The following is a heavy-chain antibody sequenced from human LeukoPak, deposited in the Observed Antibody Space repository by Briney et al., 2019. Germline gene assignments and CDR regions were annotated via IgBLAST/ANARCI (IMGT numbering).Heavy chain of an antibody. D-gene: IGHD3-10*02. V-gene: IGHV3-20*04. Sequence: PGGSLRLSCAASGFIFDDYGMNWVRQAPGKGLEWVSGIRWDGGSTGYADSVKGRFTISRDNAKNSLYLQMNSLRAEDTAVYYCAELGITMIGGVWGKGTTVTISS. CDR3: AELGITMIGGV. J-gene: IGHJ6*04. CDR2: IRWDGGST. CDR1: GFIFDDYG.